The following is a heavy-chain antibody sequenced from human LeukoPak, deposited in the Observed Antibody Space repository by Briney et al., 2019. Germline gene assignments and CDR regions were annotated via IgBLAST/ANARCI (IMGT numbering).Heavy chain of an antibody. CDR2: INHSGST. CDR3: ARDQKRRSGYYPQGAFDI. D-gene: IGHD3-22*01. Sequence: SETLSLTCAVYGGSFSGYYWSWSRQPPGKGLEWIGEINHSGSTNYNPSLKSRVTISVDTSKNQFSLKLSSVTAADTAVYYCARDQKRRSGYYPQGAFDIWGQGTMVTVSS. CDR1: GGSFSGYY. J-gene: IGHJ3*02. V-gene: IGHV4-34*01.